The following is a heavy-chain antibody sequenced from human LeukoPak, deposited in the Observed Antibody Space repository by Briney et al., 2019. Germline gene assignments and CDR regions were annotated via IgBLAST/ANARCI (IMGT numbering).Heavy chain of an antibody. CDR2: IWYDGSNK. Sequence: GGSLRLSCAASGFTFSSYGMHWVRQAPGKGLEWVAVIWYDGSNKYYADSVKGRFTISRDSSKNTLYLQMNSLRAEDTAVYYCARDKPPPYYYDSSGIFDYWGQGTLVTVSS. J-gene: IGHJ4*02. V-gene: IGHV3-33*01. CDR1: GFTFSSYG. D-gene: IGHD3-22*01. CDR3: ARDKPPPYYYDSSGIFDY.